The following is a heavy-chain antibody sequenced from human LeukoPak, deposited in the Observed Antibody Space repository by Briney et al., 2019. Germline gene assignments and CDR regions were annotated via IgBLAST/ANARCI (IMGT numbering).Heavy chain of an antibody. D-gene: IGHD2-2*02. V-gene: IGHV3-33*03. Sequence: GRSLRLSCAASGFTFSSYGMHWVRQAPGKGLEWVAVIWYDGSNKYYADSVKGRFTISRDNSKNTLYLQMNSLKPEDTAVYYCARGGEFQLLYGSDYWGQGTLVSVSS. CDR3: ARGGEFQLLYGSDY. CDR1: GFTFSSYG. J-gene: IGHJ4*02. CDR2: IWYDGSNK.